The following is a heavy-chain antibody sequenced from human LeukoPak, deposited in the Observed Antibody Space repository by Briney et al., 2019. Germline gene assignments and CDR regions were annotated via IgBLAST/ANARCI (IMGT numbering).Heavy chain of an antibody. V-gene: IGHV1-69*05. J-gene: IGHJ6*03. CDR2: IIPIFGTA. Sequence: SVKVSCKASGGTFSSYAISWVRQAPGQGLEWMGGIIPIFGTANYAQKFQGRVTITTDESTSTAYMELSSLRSEDTAVYYCASAGYRSSTSGRYYYYYYMDVGGKGTTVTVSS. CDR1: GGTFSSYA. CDR3: ASAGYRSSTSGRYYYYYYMDV. D-gene: IGHD2-2*01.